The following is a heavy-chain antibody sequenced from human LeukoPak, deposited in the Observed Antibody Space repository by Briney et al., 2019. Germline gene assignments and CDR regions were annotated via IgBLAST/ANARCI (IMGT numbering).Heavy chain of an antibody. J-gene: IGHJ4*02. CDR3: ARRYCSSTSCLIDY. V-gene: IGHV3-48*03. Sequence: GGSLRLSCAASGFTFSSYELNWVRQAPGKGLEWVSYISSSGTTIYYADSEKGRFTISRDNAKNSLYLQMNSLRAEDTAVYYCARRYCSSTSCLIDYWGQGTLVTVSS. CDR1: GFTFSSYE. CDR2: ISSSGTTI. D-gene: IGHD2-2*01.